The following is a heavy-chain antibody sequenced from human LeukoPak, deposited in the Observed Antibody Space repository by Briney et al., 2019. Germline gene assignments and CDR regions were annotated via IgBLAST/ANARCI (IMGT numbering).Heavy chain of an antibody. D-gene: IGHD3-3*01. Sequence: PGGSLRLSCVASGFTFSSYAMSWVRQAPGKGLEWVSVISGSGGSTYYADSVKGRFTISRDNFKNTLYLQMNSLRAEDTAVYYCAKADFWSGSFDYWGQGTLVTVSS. CDR3: AKADFWSGSFDY. CDR1: GFTFSSYA. V-gene: IGHV3-23*01. J-gene: IGHJ4*02. CDR2: ISGSGGST.